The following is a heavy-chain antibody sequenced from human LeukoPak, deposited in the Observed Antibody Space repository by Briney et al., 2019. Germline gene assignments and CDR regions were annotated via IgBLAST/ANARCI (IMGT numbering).Heavy chain of an antibody. CDR3: ARDAAHPYYDFWSGYMTYNWFDP. J-gene: IGHJ5*02. CDR2: INPSGGST. Sequence: ASVKVSCKASGYTFTSYYMHWVRQAPGQGLERMGIINPSGGSTSYAQKFQGRVTMTRDMSTSTVYMELSSLRSEDTAVYYCARDAAHPYYDFWSGYMTYNWFDPWGQGTLVTVSS. CDR1: GYTFTSYY. D-gene: IGHD3-3*01. V-gene: IGHV1-46*01.